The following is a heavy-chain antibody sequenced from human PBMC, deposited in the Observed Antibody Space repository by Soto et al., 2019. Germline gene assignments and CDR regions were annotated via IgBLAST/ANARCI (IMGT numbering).Heavy chain of an antibody. J-gene: IGHJ5*02. CDR3: ARLNDIVVVPAAHNWFDP. CDR1: GYTFTSYG. Sequence: QVPLVQSGAEVKKPGASVKVSCKASGYTFTSYGISWVRQTPGQGLEWMGWISAYNGNTNYAQKLQGRVTMTTDTSTSTAYMELRSLRSDDTAVYYCARLNDIVVVPAAHNWFDPWGQGTLVTLAS. D-gene: IGHD2-2*01. V-gene: IGHV1-18*01. CDR2: ISAYNGNT.